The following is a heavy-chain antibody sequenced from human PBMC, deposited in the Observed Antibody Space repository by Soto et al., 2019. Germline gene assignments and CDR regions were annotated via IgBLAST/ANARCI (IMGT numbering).Heavy chain of an antibody. D-gene: IGHD3-10*01. V-gene: IGHV1-46*03. CDR1: GYIFTSYY. CDR2: INPFDGSR. J-gene: IGHJ4*02. Sequence: QVELVQSGAEVKKPGASVKVSCKASGYIFTSYYLHWVRQAPGQGLEWMGWINPFDGSRMFAQSFQGVVTFTRDTSTTTVYMELSGLRSDDTAVYYCSSVDPGETSPFDHWGQGTLVTVSS. CDR3: SSVDPGETSPFDH.